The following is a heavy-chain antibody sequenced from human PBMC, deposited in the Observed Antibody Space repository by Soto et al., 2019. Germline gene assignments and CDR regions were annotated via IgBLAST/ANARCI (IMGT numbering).Heavy chain of an antibody. CDR2: ISYDGSNK. Sequence: QVQLVESGGGVVQPGRSLRLSCAASGFTFSSYGMHWVRQAPGKGLGWVAVISYDGSNKYYADSVKGRFTISRDNSKNTLYLQMNSLRAEDTAVYYCACGYSYGYYYYYYGMDVWGQGTTVTVSS. CDR3: ACGYSYGYYYYYYGMDV. V-gene: IGHV3-30*03. CDR1: GFTFSSYG. J-gene: IGHJ6*02. D-gene: IGHD5-18*01.